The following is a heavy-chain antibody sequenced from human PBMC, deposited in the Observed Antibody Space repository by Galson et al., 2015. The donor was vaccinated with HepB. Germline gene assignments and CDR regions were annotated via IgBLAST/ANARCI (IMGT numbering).Heavy chain of an antibody. CDR1: GGSFSGYY. CDR3: AELVQLWTNGWVHWFDP. J-gene: IGHJ5*02. Sequence: SYPLSLTCAVYGGSFSGYYWSCIPQPPAKGLDWIGEINHSGSTNYNPSFKSRVTISVDTSKNQFSLKLSSVTAADTAVYYCAELVQLWTNGWVHWFDPWCQGTLVTVSS. D-gene: IGHD5-18*01. CDR2: INHSGST. V-gene: IGHV4-34*01.